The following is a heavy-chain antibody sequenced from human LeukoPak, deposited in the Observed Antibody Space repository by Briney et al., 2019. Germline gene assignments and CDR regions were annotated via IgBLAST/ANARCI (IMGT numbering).Heavy chain of an antibody. CDR3: ARDTGDTYNWFDP. CDR2: INPNSGGT. Sequence: ASVNVSCKASGYTFTGYYTHWVRQAPGQGLEGMGWINPNSGGTNYAQKFRGRVTMTSDTSISTAYMELSRLRSDDTAVYYCARDTGDTYNWFDPWGQGTLVTVSS. D-gene: IGHD3-16*01. CDR1: GYTFTGYY. V-gene: IGHV1-2*02. J-gene: IGHJ5*02.